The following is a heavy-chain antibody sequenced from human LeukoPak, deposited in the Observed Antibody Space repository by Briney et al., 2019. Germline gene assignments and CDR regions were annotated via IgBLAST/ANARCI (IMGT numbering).Heavy chain of an antibody. J-gene: IGHJ4*02. CDR1: GGSFSGYY. V-gene: IGHV4-34*01. D-gene: IGHD3-10*01. Sequence: SETLSLTCAVYGGSFSGYYWSWIRQPPGKGLEWIGEINHSGSTNYNPSLKSRVTISVDTSKNQFSLKLSSVTAADTAVYYCARVGAPRVDYWGQGTLVTVSS. CDR3: ARVGAPRVDY. CDR2: INHSGST.